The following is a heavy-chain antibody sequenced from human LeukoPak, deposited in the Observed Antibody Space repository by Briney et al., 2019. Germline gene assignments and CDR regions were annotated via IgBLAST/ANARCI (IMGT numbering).Heavy chain of an antibody. J-gene: IGHJ6*03. CDR3: ARHPPMDV. CDR2: IYPGDSDT. CDR1: GCSFTSYW. Sequence: GGALQISCKGSGCSFTSYWKGRGRRKPGKGVEGMWIIYPGDSDTIYSPSFQGQVTISADKSISTAYLQWSSLMASDTAMYYCARHPPMDVRGKGTTVTVSS. V-gene: IGHV5-51*01.